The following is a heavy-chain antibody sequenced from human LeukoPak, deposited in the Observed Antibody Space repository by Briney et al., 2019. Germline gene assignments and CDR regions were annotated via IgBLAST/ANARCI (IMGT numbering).Heavy chain of an antibody. CDR2: ISAYNGNT. Sequence: ASVKVSCKASGYTLTTYGISWVRQAPGQGLEWMGWISAYNGNTNYAQKFQGRVTMTEDTSTDTAYMELSSLRSEDTAVYYCATGLWFGKYLDVWGKGTTVTISS. J-gene: IGHJ6*04. D-gene: IGHD3-10*01. CDR3: ATGLWFGKYLDV. V-gene: IGHV1-18*01. CDR1: GYTLTTYG.